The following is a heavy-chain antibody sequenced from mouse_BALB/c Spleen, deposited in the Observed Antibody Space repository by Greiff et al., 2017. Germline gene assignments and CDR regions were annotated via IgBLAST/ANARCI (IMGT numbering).Heavy chain of an antibody. CDR2: IYPSDSYT. J-gene: IGHJ4*01. CDR3: TREATANYYAMDY. D-gene: IGHD1-2*01. V-gene: IGHV1-69*02. CDR1: GYTFTSYW. Sequence: QVHVKQPGAELVRPGASVKLSCKASGYTFTSYWINWVKQRPGQGLEWIGNIYPSDSYTNYNQKFKDKATLTVDKSSSTAYMQLSSPTSEDSAVYYCTREATANYYAMDYWGQGTSVTVSS.